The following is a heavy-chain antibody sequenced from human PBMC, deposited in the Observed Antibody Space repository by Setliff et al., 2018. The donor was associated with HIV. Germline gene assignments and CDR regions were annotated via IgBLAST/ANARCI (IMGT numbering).Heavy chain of an antibody. CDR2: IYYSGST. J-gene: IGHJ6*03. CDR1: GGSMSSYY. CDR3: VRTYNDLENYYHHYYYMDV. V-gene: IGHV4-59*08. Sequence: ASETLSLTCTVSGGSMSSYYWSWIRQPPGKGLEWIGYIYYSGSTNYNPSLKSRVTISVDTSKNQFSLKLWSVTAADTAVYYCVRTYNDLENYYHHYYYMDVWGKGTTVTSP. D-gene: IGHD1-1*01.